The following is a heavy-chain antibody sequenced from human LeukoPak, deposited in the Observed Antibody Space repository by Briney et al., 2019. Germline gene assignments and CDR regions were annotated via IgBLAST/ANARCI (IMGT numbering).Heavy chain of an antibody. CDR2: ISGSGGST. D-gene: IGHD3-3*01. Sequence: GGSLRLSCAASGFTFSSYAMSWVRQAPGKGLEWVSAISGSGGSTYYADSVKGRFTISRDNPKNTLYLQMNSLRAEDTAVYYCAKDTIFGVVIAGLDYWGQGTLVTVSS. CDR3: AKDTIFGVVIAGLDY. V-gene: IGHV3-23*01. CDR1: GFTFSSYA. J-gene: IGHJ4*02.